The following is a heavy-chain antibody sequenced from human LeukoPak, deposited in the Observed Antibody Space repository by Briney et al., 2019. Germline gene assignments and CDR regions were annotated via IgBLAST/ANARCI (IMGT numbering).Heavy chain of an antibody. CDR2: IYYSGST. V-gene: IGHV4-59*01. Sequence: SCKVSGYTLTELSMHWVRQAPGKGLEWIGYIYYSGSTNYNPSLKSRVTISVDTSKNQFSLKLSSVTAADTAVYYCARERSLSGSSPFDYWGQGTLVTVSS. D-gene: IGHD1-26*01. J-gene: IGHJ4*02. CDR1: GYTLTELS. CDR3: ARERSLSGSSPFDY.